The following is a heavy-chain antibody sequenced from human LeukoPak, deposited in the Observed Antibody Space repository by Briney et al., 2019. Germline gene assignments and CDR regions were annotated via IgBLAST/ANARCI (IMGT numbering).Heavy chain of an antibody. Sequence: GRSLRFSCAASGFTFSSYAMHWVRQAPGKGLEWVAVISYDGSNKYYADSVKGRFTISRDNSKNTLYLQMNSLRAEDTAVYYCARGGDTAMVTIDYWGQGTLVTVSS. CDR1: GFTFSSYA. CDR3: ARGGDTAMVTIDY. CDR2: ISYDGSNK. J-gene: IGHJ4*02. V-gene: IGHV3-30-3*01. D-gene: IGHD5-18*01.